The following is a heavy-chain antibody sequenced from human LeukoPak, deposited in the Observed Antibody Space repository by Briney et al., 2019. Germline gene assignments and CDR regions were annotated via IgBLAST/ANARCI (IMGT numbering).Heavy chain of an antibody. Sequence: PGGSLRLSCAASGFTFSGYWMTWVRQAPGKGLEWVANVNQDGNNKNYVKSVKGRFTISRDNAKNSLYLQMNSLRAEDTALYYCAKGGNYGSGSYLDWFDPWGQGTLVTVSS. D-gene: IGHD3-10*01. V-gene: IGHV3-7*03. CDR1: GFTFSGYW. J-gene: IGHJ5*02. CDR3: AKGGNYGSGSYLDWFDP. CDR2: VNQDGNNK.